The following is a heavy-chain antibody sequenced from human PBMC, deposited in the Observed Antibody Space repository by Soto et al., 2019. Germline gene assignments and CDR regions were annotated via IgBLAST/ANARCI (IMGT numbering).Heavy chain of an antibody. CDR3: ARHVRTERGMDV. CDR2: IYYSGST. Sequence: SETLSLTCTVSGGSISSSSYYWGWIRQPPGKGLEWIGSIYYSGSTYYNPSLKSRVTISVDTSKNQFSLKLSSVTAADTAVYYCARHVRTERGMDVWGQGTTVTVPS. D-gene: IGHD1-1*01. V-gene: IGHV4-39*01. J-gene: IGHJ6*02. CDR1: GGSISSSSYY.